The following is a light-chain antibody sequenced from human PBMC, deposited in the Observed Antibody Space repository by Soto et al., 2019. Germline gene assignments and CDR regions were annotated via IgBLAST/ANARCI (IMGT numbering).Light chain of an antibody. CDR3: QQHDSSPRT. V-gene: IGKV3-20*01. CDR2: GAS. J-gene: IGKJ3*01. CDR1: QSVSSNY. Sequence: EIVMTQSPSTLSLSPGDRATLSCRASQSVSSNYLAWYQQKPGQAPRLLIYGASSRAAGLPDRFSGSGSGTEFTLTISSLQPEDVAAYYRQQHDSSPRTFGPGTKVDI.